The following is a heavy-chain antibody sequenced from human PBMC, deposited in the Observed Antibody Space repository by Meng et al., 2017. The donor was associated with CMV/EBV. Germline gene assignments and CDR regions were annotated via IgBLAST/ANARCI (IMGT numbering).Heavy chain of an antibody. CDR2: VWYDGSNK. CDR3: AKNLVVPVATPYYYYGMDV. Sequence: GGSLRLSCAASGFSISSYAMHWVRQAPGKGLEWVAVVWYDGSNKYYADSVKGRVTISRDNSKNTLYLQMNSLRAEDTGVYYCAKNLVVPVATPYYYYGMDVWGQGTTVTVSS. V-gene: IGHV3-33*06. CDR1: GFSISSYA. D-gene: IGHD2-2*01. J-gene: IGHJ6*02.